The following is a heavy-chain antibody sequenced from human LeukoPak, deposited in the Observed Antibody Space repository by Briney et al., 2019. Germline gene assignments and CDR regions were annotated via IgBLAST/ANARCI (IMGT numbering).Heavy chain of an antibody. V-gene: IGHV3-74*01. CDR3: GSRHSNYPGFDY. J-gene: IGHJ4*02. CDR1: GFTFSSYW. D-gene: IGHD5-24*01. Sequence: PGGSLRLSCAASGFTFSSYWMHWVRQAPGKGLVWVSRINSDGSSTSYADSVKGRFTISRDNAKNTLYLQMNSLRAEDTAVYYCGSRHSNYPGFDYWGQGTLVTVSS. CDR2: INSDGSST.